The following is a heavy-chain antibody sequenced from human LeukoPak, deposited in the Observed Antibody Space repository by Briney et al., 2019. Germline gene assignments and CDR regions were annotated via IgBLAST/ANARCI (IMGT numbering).Heavy chain of an antibody. Sequence: PGGSLRLSCAASGFPFSNYWMHWVRQAPGKGPEWVARVYKDGSITNYADSVKGRFTISRDNAKNSLYLQMNSLRAEDTAVYYCARDLKPAIAAAGTDVYIDVWGKGTTVTVSS. CDR3: ARDLKPAIAAAGTDVYIDV. V-gene: IGHV3-74*01. J-gene: IGHJ6*03. D-gene: IGHD6-13*01. CDR2: VYKDGSIT. CDR1: GFPFSNYW.